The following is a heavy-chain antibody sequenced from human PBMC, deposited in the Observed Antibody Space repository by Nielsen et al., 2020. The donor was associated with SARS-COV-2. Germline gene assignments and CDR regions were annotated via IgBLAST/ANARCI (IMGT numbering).Heavy chain of an antibody. CDR2: ISAYNGRT. Sequence: ASVKVSCKASGYTFTGHYIHWVRQAPGQGLEWMGWISAYNGRTSYAQKLQGRGTMTIDTSTDTAWLELRSLRSDDTAVYYCARDAIRFYSDSSGYYDYWGQGTLVTVSS. D-gene: IGHD3-22*01. V-gene: IGHV1-18*04. CDR3: ARDAIRFYSDSSGYYDY. J-gene: IGHJ4*02. CDR1: GYTFTGHY.